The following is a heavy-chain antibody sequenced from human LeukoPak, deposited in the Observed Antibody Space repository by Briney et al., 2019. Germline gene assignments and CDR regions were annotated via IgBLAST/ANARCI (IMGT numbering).Heavy chain of an antibody. Sequence: PGRSLRLSCTASGFTFGDYAMSWVRQAPGKGLEWVGFIRSKAYGGTTEYAASVKGRFTISRDDSKSIAYLQMNSLETEDTAVYYCTRSHDFWSGTTHIYYYYYGMDVWGQGTTVTVSS. V-gene: IGHV3-49*04. CDR2: IRSKAYGGTT. CDR3: TRSHDFWSGTTHIYYYYYGMDV. J-gene: IGHJ6*02. CDR1: GFTFGDYA. D-gene: IGHD3-3*01.